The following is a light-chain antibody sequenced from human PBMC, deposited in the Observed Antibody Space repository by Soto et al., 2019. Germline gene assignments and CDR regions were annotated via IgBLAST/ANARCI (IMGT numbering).Light chain of an antibody. CDR2: YDD. CDR3: AAWDDSLSGVV. J-gene: IGLJ2*01. CDR1: TPNIGNNA. Sequence: QSVLTQPPSVSGAPGQTVTISCSGTTPNIGNNAVNWYQHLPGKAPKLLVYYDDLLPSGVSGRFSGDKSGTSASLAINGLQFEDEADYYCAAWDDSLSGVVFGGGTKVTVL. V-gene: IGLV1-36*01.